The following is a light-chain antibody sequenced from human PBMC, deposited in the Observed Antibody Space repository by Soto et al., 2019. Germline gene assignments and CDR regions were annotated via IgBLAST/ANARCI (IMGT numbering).Light chain of an antibody. Sequence: QSVLTQPPSASGTPGQRVTISCTGSSSNIGSNTVNWYHQLPGTAPKLLISNNNHRPSGVPDRFSGSKSGTSASLAISGLQAEDEADYYCEACDGGLNGVLFGGGTKVTVL. CDR1: SSNIGSNT. CDR2: NNN. J-gene: IGLJ3*02. CDR3: EACDGGLNGVL. V-gene: IGLV1-44*01.